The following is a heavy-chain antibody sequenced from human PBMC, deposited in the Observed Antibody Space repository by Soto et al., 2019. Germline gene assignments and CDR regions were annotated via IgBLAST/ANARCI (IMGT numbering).Heavy chain of an antibody. D-gene: IGHD2-15*01. V-gene: IGHV4-30-4*01. CDR3: ARPKGYCSGGSCHNYYMDV. Sequence: PSETLSLTCTVSGGSISSGDYYWSWIRQPPGKGLEWIGYIYYNGNTYYNPSLKSRVTISVDTSKNQFSLKLSSVTAADTAVYYCARPKGYCSGGSCHNYYMDVWGKGTTVTVSS. CDR1: GGSISSGDYY. CDR2: IYYNGNT. J-gene: IGHJ6*03.